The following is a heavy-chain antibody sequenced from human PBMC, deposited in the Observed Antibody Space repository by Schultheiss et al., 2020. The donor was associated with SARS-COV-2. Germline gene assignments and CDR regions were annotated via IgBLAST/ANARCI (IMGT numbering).Heavy chain of an antibody. V-gene: IGHV3-48*04. CDR3: ARANEVIIYQGGYYYGMDV. D-gene: IGHD3-3*01. CDR1: GFTFSSYS. J-gene: IGHJ6*02. CDR2: ISSSSSTI. Sequence: GGSLRLSCAASGFTFSSYSMNWVRQAPGKGLEWVSYISSSSSTIYYADSVKGRFTISRDNAKNSLYLQMNSLRAEDTAVYYCARANEVIIYQGGYYYGMDVWGQGTTVTVSS.